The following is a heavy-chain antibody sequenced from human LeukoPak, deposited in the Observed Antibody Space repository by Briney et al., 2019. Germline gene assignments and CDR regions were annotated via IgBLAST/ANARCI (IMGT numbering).Heavy chain of an antibody. J-gene: IGHJ4*02. CDR3: ARTISTSGDY. D-gene: IGHD2-2*01. Sequence: HEASVKVSCKASGYTFTSYWIGWVRQMPGKGLEWMGIIYPGDSDTRYSPSFQGQVTISADKSISTAYLQWSSLKASDTAMYYCARTISTSGDYWGQGTLVTVSS. CDR2: IYPGDSDT. V-gene: IGHV5-51*01. CDR1: GYTFTSYW.